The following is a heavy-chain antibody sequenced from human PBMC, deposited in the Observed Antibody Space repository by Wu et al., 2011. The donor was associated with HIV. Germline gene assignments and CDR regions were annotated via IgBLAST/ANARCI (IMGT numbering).Heavy chain of an antibody. CDR3: ARPSRYYYDSSGYYSIDY. Sequence: QVQLVQSGAEVKKPGASVKVSCKASGYTFTGYYMHWVRQAPGQGLEWMGWINPNSGGTNYAQKFQGRVTMTRDTSISTAYMELSRLRSDDTAVYYCARPSRYYYDSSGYYSIDYWGQGTLVTVSS. CDR2: INPNSGGT. V-gene: IGHV1-2*02. J-gene: IGHJ4*02. CDR1: GYTFTGYY. D-gene: IGHD3-22*01.